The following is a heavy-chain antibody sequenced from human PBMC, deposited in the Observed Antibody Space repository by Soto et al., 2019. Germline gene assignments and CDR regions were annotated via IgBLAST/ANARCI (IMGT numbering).Heavy chain of an antibody. J-gene: IGHJ5*02. Sequence: GESLKISCKASGYGFSSYWITWVRQMPGKGLEWMGIIFPGDSTTRYSPSFQGQVTISADKSVGTVYLQWNSLKASDTAMYYCARHVGRAYNQLPFDPWGQGTLVTGSS. D-gene: IGHD1-1*01. CDR2: IFPGDSTT. CDR1: GYGFSSYW. V-gene: IGHV5-51*01. CDR3: ARHVGRAYNQLPFDP.